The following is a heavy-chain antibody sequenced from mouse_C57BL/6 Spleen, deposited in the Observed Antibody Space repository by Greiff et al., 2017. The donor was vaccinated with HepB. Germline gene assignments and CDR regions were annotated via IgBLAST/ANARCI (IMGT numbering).Heavy chain of an antibody. J-gene: IGHJ3*01. D-gene: IGHD2-3*01. CDR3: TRSRWLGG. CDR1: GYTFTDYE. Sequence: QVQLQQSGAELVRPGASVTLSCKASGYTFTDYEMHWVKQTPVHGLEWIGAIDPETGGTAYNQKFKGKAILTADKSSSTAYMRLRSLTSEDSAVYDCTRSRWLGGWGQGTLVTVSA. V-gene: IGHV1-15*01. CDR2: IDPETGGT.